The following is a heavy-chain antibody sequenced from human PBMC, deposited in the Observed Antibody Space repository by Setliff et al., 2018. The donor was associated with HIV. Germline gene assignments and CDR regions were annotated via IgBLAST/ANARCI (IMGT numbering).Heavy chain of an antibody. CDR1: GGSMRSNIYY. V-gene: IGHV4-61*09. CDR2: IYTSGST. D-gene: IGHD2-2*01. Sequence: SETLSLTCSVSGGSMRSNIYYWGWIRQPAGKGLEWIGHIYTSGSTNYNPSLKSRVTISVDTSKNQFSLKLSSVTAADTAVYYCARGGCSSTSCHRNWFDPWGQGTLVTVSS. J-gene: IGHJ5*02. CDR3: ARGGCSSTSCHRNWFDP.